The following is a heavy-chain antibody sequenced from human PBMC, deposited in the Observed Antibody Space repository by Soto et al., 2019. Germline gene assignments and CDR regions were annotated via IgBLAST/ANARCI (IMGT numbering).Heavy chain of an antibody. Sequence: SETLSLTCTVSGGSFSTYYWGWIRQAPGKGLEWIGYIYYSGSSNYNPSLKSRVTMSVDTSKNQLSLKLSSVTAADTAVYYCARDQGGPFDYWGQGTLVTVSS. D-gene: IGHD2-15*01. CDR1: GGSFSTYY. J-gene: IGHJ4*02. CDR2: IYYSGSS. CDR3: ARDQGGPFDY. V-gene: IGHV4-59*01.